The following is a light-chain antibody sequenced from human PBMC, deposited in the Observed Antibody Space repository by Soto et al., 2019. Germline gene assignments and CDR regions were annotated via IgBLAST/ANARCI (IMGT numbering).Light chain of an antibody. CDR2: RNN. CDR3: AAWDDSLSGLV. J-gene: IGLJ1*01. Sequence: SLLTQPPSASGTPGQMVTISYSGSSSNIGSNYVYWYQQLPGTAPKLLIYRNNQRPSGVPDRFSGSKSGTSASLAISGLRSEDEADYYCAAWDDSLSGLVFGTGTKVTVL. CDR1: SSNIGSNY. V-gene: IGLV1-47*01.